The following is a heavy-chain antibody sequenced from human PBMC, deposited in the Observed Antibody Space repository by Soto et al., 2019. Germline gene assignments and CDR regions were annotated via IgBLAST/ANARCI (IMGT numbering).Heavy chain of an antibody. D-gene: IGHD3-16*01. V-gene: IGHV1-69*01. CDR1: GGTSNRYA. Sequence: QVQLVQSGAEVKKPGSSVKVSCKASGGTSNRYAFSWVRQAPGQGLEWMGGSIPIFGTANYAQKFQGRATITADESTSTGYMELSRLRSDDTATYYCATGRGSGGFDSWGRGTQVIVSS. J-gene: IGHJ4*02. CDR2: SIPIFGTA. CDR3: ATGRGSGGFDS.